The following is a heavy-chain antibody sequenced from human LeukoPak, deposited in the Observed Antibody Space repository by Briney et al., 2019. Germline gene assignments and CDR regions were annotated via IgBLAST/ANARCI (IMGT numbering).Heavy chain of an antibody. CDR1: GFTFSSYG. D-gene: IGHD4-11*01. Sequence: GGSLRLSCAASGFTFSSYGMHWVRQAPGKGLEWVAVISYDGSNKYYADSVKGRFTISRDNSKNTLYLQMNSLRAEDTAVYYCAKDTVPWGMDVWGQGTTVTVSS. CDR3: AKDTVPWGMDV. CDR2: ISYDGSNK. V-gene: IGHV3-30*18. J-gene: IGHJ6*02.